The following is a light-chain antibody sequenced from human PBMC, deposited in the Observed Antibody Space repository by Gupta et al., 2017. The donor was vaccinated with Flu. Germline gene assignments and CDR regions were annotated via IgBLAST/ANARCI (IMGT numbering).Light chain of an antibody. J-gene: IGLJ1*01. CDR1: KLENRY. V-gene: IGLV3-1*01. CDR3: QTWDEDISV. CDR2: QDK. Sequence: SYELTQPPSVSVSPGQTASITCSGEKLENRYVCWYQQRPGQSPVLVMLQDKKRPSGITERFSGSNSGNTATLTISGAQPMDEAAYYCQTWDEDISVFGPGTTVTVL.